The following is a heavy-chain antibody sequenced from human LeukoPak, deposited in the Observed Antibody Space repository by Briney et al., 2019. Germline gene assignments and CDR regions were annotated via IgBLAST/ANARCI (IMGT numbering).Heavy chain of an antibody. CDR3: AKDPSGYYYDSSGYYYGY. CDR2: IRHDGNNK. CDR1: GFTFSSYG. D-gene: IGHD3-22*01. Sequence: GGSLRLSCAASGFTFSSYGMHWVRQAPGKGLEWVAFIRHDGNNKYHADSVKGRFTISRDNSKNTLYLQMNSLRAEDTAVYYCAKDPSGYYYDSSGYYYGYWGQGTLVTVSS. V-gene: IGHV3-30*02. J-gene: IGHJ4*02.